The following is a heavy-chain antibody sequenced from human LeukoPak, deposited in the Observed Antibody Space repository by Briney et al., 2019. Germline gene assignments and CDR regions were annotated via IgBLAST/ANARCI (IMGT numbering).Heavy chain of an antibody. D-gene: IGHD3-22*01. V-gene: IGHV5-51*01. Sequence: GESLKISCKGSGYSFTSYWIGWVRQVPGKGLEWMGIIYPGDSDTRYSPSFQGQVTISADKSISTAYLQWSSLKASDTAMYYCARLLPLSYYYDSSGYFDYWGQGTLVTVSS. CDR2: IYPGDSDT. CDR3: ARLLPLSYYYDSSGYFDY. CDR1: GYSFTSYW. J-gene: IGHJ4*02.